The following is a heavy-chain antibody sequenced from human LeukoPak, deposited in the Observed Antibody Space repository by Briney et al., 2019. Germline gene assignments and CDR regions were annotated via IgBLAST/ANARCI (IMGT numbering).Heavy chain of an antibody. CDR2: INHSGST. CDR1: GGSFSGYY. J-gene: IGHJ5*02. V-gene: IGHV4-34*01. D-gene: IGHD5-12*01. CDR3: ARRVATTNWCDP. Sequence: PSETLSLPCAVYGGSFSGYYWSWIRQPPGKGLEWIGEINHSGSTNYNPSLKSRVTISVDTSKHQFSLKLSSVTAADAAVYYCARRVATTNWCDPWGQGTLVTVSS.